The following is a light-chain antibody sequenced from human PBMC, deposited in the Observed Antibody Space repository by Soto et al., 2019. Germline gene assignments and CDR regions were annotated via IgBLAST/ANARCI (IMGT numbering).Light chain of an antibody. CDR2: DAS. V-gene: IGKV1-5*02. CDR1: QSISSW. CDR3: QQYNSYPLT. J-gene: IGKJ4*01. Sequence: DIQMTQSPSTLSASVGNRVTIIFRASQSISSWLAWYQQKPGKAPKILIYDASSLESGVPSRFRGSRSGTEFTLTISRLQPDDFETYYCQQYNSYPLTFGGGTKVDIK.